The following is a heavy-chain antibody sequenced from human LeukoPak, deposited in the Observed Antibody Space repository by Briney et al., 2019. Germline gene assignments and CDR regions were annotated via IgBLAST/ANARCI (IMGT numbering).Heavy chain of an antibody. CDR1: GFSLSSSGMG. Sequence: SGPTLVKPTQTLTLTCSVSGFSLSSSGMGVGWIRQPPGKALEWLAIIYWDDDKYYNTSLKTRLSIPKDTPKNQVVLTMANMDPVDTGTYHCARKGSGYYSKFDYWGQGTPVTVSS. D-gene: IGHD3-3*01. CDR2: IYWDDDK. V-gene: IGHV2-5*02. CDR3: ARKGSGYYSKFDY. J-gene: IGHJ4*02.